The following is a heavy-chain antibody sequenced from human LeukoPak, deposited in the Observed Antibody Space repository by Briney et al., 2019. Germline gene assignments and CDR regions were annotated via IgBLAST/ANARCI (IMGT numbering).Heavy chain of an antibody. V-gene: IGHV1-2*04. CDR3: ARAVCSTSCYLFDY. Sequence: ASVKVSFKASGYTFTGYYMHWVRQAPGQGLEWMGWINPNSGGTNYAQKFQGWVTMTRDTSISTACMELSRLRSDDTAVYYCARAVCSTSCYLFDYWGQGTLVTVSS. J-gene: IGHJ4*02. CDR1: GYTFTGYY. CDR2: INPNSGGT. D-gene: IGHD2-2*01.